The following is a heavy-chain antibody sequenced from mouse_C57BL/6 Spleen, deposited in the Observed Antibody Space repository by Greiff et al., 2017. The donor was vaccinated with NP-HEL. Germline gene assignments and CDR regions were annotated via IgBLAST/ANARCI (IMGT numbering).Heavy chain of an antibody. CDR2: IISGSSTI. CDR3: ARRTGSAWFAY. D-gene: IGHD4-1*01. Sequence: EVKLVESGGGLVKPGGSLKLSCAASGFTFSDYGMHWVRQAPEKGLEWVAYIISGSSTIYYADTVKGRFTISRDNAKNTLFLQMTSLRSEDTAMYYCARRTGSAWFAYWGQGTLVTVSA. J-gene: IGHJ3*01. V-gene: IGHV5-17*01. CDR1: GFTFSDYG.